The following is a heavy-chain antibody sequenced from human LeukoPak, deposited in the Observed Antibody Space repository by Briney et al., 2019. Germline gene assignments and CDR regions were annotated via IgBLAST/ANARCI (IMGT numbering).Heavy chain of an antibody. D-gene: IGHD2-8*02. CDR3: AKGTLGSCAGARCYPFDH. CDR2: ITGNTGNT. CDR1: GFTSSSYA. V-gene: IGHV3-23*01. Sequence: PGGSLRLSCGASGFTSSSYAMNWVRQAPGKEMEWVSSITGNTGNTYVAEPVKGRFTISRDNSRNTLYLQMNTLRAEDTAIYYCAKGTLGSCAGARCYPFDHWGQGALVTVSS. J-gene: IGHJ4*02.